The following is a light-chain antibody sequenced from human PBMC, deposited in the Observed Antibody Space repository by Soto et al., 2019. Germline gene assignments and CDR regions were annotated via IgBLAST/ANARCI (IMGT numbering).Light chain of an antibody. V-gene: IGLV2-14*01. CDR2: DVS. J-gene: IGLJ2*01. CDR1: SSDVGGYNY. Sequence: QSVLTQPASVSGSPGQSITISCTGTSSDVGGYNYVSWYQQHPGKAPKLMTYDVSNRPSGVSNRFSGSESGNTASLTISGLQAADEADYYCNSYTSSSTLVVFGGGTKVTVL. CDR3: NSYTSSSTLVV.